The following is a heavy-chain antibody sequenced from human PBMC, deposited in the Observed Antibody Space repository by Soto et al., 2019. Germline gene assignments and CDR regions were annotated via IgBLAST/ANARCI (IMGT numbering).Heavy chain of an antibody. Sequence: PGGSLRLSCAASGFTFSSYWMHWVRQAPGKGLVWVSRINSDGSSTSYADSVKGRFTISRDNAKNTLYLQMNSLRAEDTAVYYCARDLETLLKAFTAAGTLEYYFDYWGQGTLVTVSS. J-gene: IGHJ4*02. D-gene: IGHD6-13*01. CDR1: GFTFSSYW. CDR2: INSDGSST. V-gene: IGHV3-74*01. CDR3: ARDLETLLKAFTAAGTLEYYFDY.